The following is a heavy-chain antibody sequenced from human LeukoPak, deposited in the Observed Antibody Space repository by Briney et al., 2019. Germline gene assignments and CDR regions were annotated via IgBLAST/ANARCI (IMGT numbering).Heavy chain of an antibody. CDR2: FLYDGSNQ. J-gene: IGHJ4*02. Sequence: PGGSLRLSCTASGFTFSSYAMSWVRQAPGKGLEWVAVFLYDGSNQYYADSVKGRFTISRDQSKNTLSLQMNSLRTEDTAVYYCAKGNSSGAFDYWGQGTLVTVSS. CDR3: AKGNSSGAFDY. V-gene: IGHV3-30*18. D-gene: IGHD6-19*01. CDR1: GFTFSSYA.